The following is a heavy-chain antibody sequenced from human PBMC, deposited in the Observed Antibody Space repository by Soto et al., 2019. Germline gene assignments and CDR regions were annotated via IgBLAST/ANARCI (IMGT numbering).Heavy chain of an antibody. V-gene: IGHV1-69*01. D-gene: IGHD2-15*01. Sequence: QVQLVQSGAEVKKPGSSVKVSCKASGGTFSSYAISWVRQAPGQGLEWMGGIIPIFGTANYAQKFQGRVTITADESTSTAYMELSSLRSEDTAVYYCARGGYCSGGSCYPETPDLYNWLDPWGQGTLVTVSS. CDR3: ARGGYCSGGSCYPETPDLYNWLDP. J-gene: IGHJ5*02. CDR2: IIPIFGTA. CDR1: GGTFSSYA.